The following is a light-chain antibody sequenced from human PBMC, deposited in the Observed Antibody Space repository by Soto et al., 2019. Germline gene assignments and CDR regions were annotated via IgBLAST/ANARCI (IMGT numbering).Light chain of an antibody. Sequence: QSVLTQPPSASGTPGQRVTLSCSGSSSNIGSNLVYWYKQLPGTAPKLLMYSNNQRHPGVPDRFSGSRSSTSGSLAISGLRAEDEADHDCATWDDSLIGRVFGGGTKVTVL. V-gene: IGLV1-47*02. CDR3: ATWDDSLIGRV. CDR1: SSNIGSNL. CDR2: SNN. J-gene: IGLJ3*02.